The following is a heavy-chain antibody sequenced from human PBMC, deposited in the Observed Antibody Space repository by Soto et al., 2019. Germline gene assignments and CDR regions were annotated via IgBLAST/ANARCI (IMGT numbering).Heavy chain of an antibody. CDR1: GHSLTGYS. CDR3: ARKLEGSVRLVEWFCYMRFDP. CDR2: INFQGTT. J-gene: IGHJ5*02. Sequence: PATMSLTCDVRGHSLTGYSWSLLRHPPGKGLEWIGEINFQGTTNYHPSLRTRVSMSVDTSKSQISLNMSSVTAADTALYFCARKLEGSVRLVEWFCYMRFDPRGPGTLVTFSS. V-gene: IGHV4-34*01. D-gene: IGHD3-3*01.